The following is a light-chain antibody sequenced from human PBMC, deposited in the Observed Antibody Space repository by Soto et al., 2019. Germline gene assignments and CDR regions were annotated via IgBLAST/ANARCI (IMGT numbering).Light chain of an antibody. Sequence: DXQXTQSPSTLSASVGDRVTITCRASQSISSWLAWYQQKPGKAPKRLIYKASSLESGVPSRFSGSGSGTEFTLTISSLQPDDFATYYCQQYDSFSLTFGGGTKVEIK. CDR2: KAS. V-gene: IGKV1-5*03. CDR3: QQYDSFSLT. J-gene: IGKJ4*01. CDR1: QSISSW.